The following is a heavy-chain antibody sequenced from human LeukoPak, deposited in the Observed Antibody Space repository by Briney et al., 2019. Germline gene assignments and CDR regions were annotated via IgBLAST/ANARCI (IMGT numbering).Heavy chain of an antibody. J-gene: IGHJ4*02. CDR3: TRVNYAALDC. D-gene: IGHD1-7*01. Sequence: GSLRLSCAASGFIVTNAWMSWVRQAPGKGLEWIGRIKGKSDGGTTDYAAPVKGRFTISRDESKNTLYLQMNSLKTDDAAIYYCTRVNYAALDCWGQGALVTVSS. CDR1: GFIVTNAW. V-gene: IGHV3-15*01. CDR2: IKGKSDGGTT.